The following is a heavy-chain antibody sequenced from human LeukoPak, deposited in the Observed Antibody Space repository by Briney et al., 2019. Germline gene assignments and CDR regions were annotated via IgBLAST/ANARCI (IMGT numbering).Heavy chain of an antibody. Sequence: GGSLRLSCAATGFTFEDYGMHWVRQPPGKGLEWVSSINWNGGGTDYADSVKGRFTISRDNAKNSLYLQLSSLRPEDTALYYCAKHMRATNTYSFFGLDVWGQGTTVTVSS. J-gene: IGHJ6*02. CDR2: INWNGGGT. D-gene: IGHD1-26*01. CDR1: GFTFEDYG. CDR3: AKHMRATNTYSFFGLDV. V-gene: IGHV3-9*01.